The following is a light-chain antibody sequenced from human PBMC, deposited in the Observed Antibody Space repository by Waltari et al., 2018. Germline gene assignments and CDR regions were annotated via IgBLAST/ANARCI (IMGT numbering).Light chain of an antibody. Sequence: DIQMTQSPSSLSAPLAVSVTVTCRASQSIDTDLNWYQPKPVTAPKLLIFGASALPRGVPGRFSGSGSGTDFTLTITSLLPDDFATYYCQQSYSPPYTFGRGTKLEIK. CDR2: GAS. CDR1: QSIDTD. V-gene: IGKV1-39*01. CDR3: QQSYSPPYT. J-gene: IGKJ2*01.